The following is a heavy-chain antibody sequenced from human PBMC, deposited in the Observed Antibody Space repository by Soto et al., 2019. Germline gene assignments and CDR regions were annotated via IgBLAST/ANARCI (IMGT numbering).Heavy chain of an antibody. CDR3: ARGAVYFDY. Sequence: SETLSLTCTVSGGSMMSYYWSWIRQSPGKGLEFIGYIDYSGTTYNPSLKSRVTISVDMSRNQFSLRLSSVTAADTAVYYCARGAVYFDYWGQGTLVTVSS. J-gene: IGHJ4*02. CDR2: IDYSGTT. V-gene: IGHV4-59*01. CDR1: GGSMMSYY.